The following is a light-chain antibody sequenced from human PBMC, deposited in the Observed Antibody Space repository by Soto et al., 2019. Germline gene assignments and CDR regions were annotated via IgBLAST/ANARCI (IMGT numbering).Light chain of an antibody. J-gene: IGKJ1*01. CDR3: QHYGNSLWT. Sequence: EVVMTQSPATLSVSPGEGVTLSCRASQGIGDTLAWYQHKPGQTPRLLIYDTSTRATGIPDRFSGSGSGTDFTLTISRLEPEDSAVYYCQHYGNSLWTFGQGTKGDIK. V-gene: IGKV3-20*01. CDR1: QGIGDT. CDR2: DTS.